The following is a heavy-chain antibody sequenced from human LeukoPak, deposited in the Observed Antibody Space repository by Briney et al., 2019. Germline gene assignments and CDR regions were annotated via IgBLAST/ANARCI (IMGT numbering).Heavy chain of an antibody. J-gene: IGHJ6*02. CDR3: ARDFSPRSAYYYYYGMDV. Sequence: GRPLRLSCAASGFTFSSYGMHWVRQAPGKGLEWVAVVWYDGSNKYYADSVKGRFTISRVNSKNTLYLQMNSLRAEDTAVYYCARDFSPRSAYYYYYGMDVWGQGTTVTVSS. CDR1: GFTFSSYG. D-gene: IGHD2/OR15-2a*01. CDR2: VWYDGSNK. V-gene: IGHV3-33*01.